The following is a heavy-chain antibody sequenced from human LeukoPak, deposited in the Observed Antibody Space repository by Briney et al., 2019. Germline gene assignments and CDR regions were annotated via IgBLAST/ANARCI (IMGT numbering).Heavy chain of an antibody. J-gene: IGHJ4*02. Sequence: KESGPTLVKPTQTLTLTCTFSGFSLSTSGVGVGWIRQPPGKALEWLALIYWDDDKRYSPSLKSRLTITKDTSKNQVVLTMTNMDPVDTATYYCAHKHEPLAAAGTLLLTFDYWGQGTLVTVSS. CDR2: IYWDDDK. CDR3: AHKHEPLAAAGTLLLTFDY. V-gene: IGHV2-5*02. D-gene: IGHD6-13*01. CDR1: GFSLSTSGVG.